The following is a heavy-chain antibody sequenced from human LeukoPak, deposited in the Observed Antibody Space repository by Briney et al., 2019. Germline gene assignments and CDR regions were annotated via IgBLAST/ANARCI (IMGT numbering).Heavy chain of an antibody. Sequence: GGSLRLSCAASGFTFSSYAMTWVRQAPGKGLEWVARISNDGSSTRYADSVKGRFTISRDNAKNTLYLQMNSLRVEDTGVYYCATGHPGNFDYWGQGTLVTVSS. CDR3: ATGHPGNFDY. CDR2: ISNDGSST. CDR1: GFTFSSYA. J-gene: IGHJ4*02. V-gene: IGHV3-74*01.